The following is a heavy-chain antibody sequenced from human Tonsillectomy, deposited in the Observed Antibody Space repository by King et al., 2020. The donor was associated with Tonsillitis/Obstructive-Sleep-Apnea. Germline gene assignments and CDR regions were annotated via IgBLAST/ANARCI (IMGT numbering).Heavy chain of an antibody. J-gene: IGHJ4*02. Sequence: QLVQSGAEVKKPGESLKISCKGSGYSFTSYWIGWVRQMPGKGLEWMGIIYPGDSDTRYSPSFQGQVTISADKSIRTAYLQWSSLKSSDTAMYYCARHEMGKIVVVSGAMAYWGQGTLVTVSS. CDR2: IYPGDSDT. CDR3: ARHEMGKIVVVSGAMAY. V-gene: IGHV5-51*01. CDR1: GYSFTSYW. D-gene: IGHD2-2*01.